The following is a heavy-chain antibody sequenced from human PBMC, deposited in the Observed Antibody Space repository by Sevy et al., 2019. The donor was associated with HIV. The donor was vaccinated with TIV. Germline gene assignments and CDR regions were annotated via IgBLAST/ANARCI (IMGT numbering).Heavy chain of an antibody. CDR2: TYYRSKWYN. Sequence: SQTLSLTCAISGDSVSSNSAAWNWIRQSPSRGLEWLGRTYYRSKWYNDYAVSVKSRITINPDTSKNQFSLQLNSVTPEDTAVYYCARVGYCSGGSCSDHDAFDIRGQGTMVTVSS. CDR1: GDSVSSNSAA. D-gene: IGHD2-15*01. CDR3: ARVGYCSGGSCSDHDAFDI. V-gene: IGHV6-1*01. J-gene: IGHJ3*02.